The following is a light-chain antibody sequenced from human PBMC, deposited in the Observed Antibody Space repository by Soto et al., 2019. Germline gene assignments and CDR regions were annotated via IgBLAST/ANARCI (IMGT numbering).Light chain of an antibody. CDR2: KAS. Sequence: DIQMTQSPSTLSGSVGDRVTITCRASQSVSSGLAWYQQKPGKAPKLLIYKASTLKSGVPSRFSGSGSGTEYTLTISSLQPDDFATYYCQHYNRYSEAFGQGTKVDI. J-gene: IGKJ1*01. CDR1: QSVSSG. V-gene: IGKV1-5*03. CDR3: QHYNRYSEA.